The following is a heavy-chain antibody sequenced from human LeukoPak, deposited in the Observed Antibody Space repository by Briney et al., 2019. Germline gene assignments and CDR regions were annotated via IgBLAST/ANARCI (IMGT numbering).Heavy chain of an antibody. D-gene: IGHD6-19*01. CDR2: IYYSGST. CDR1: GGSISSSNYY. Sequence: PSETLSLTCTVSGGSISSSNYYWGWIRQPPGKGLEWIGSIYYSGSTYYNPSLKSRVTISVDTSKNQFSLKLSSVTAADTAVYYCARRYSYSSLPDYWGQGTLVTVSS. J-gene: IGHJ4*02. V-gene: IGHV4-39*01. CDR3: ARRYSYSSLPDY.